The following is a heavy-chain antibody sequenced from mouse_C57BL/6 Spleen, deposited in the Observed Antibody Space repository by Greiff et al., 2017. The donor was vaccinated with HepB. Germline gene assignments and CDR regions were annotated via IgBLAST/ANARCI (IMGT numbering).Heavy chain of an antibody. J-gene: IGHJ2*01. CDR3: ARGGTDY. Sequence: VQGVESGPELVKPGASVKISCKASGYAFSSSWMNWVKQRPGKGLEWIGRIYPGDGDTNYNGKFKGKATLTADKSSSTAYMQLSSLTSEDSAVYYCARGGTDYWGQGTTLTVSS. V-gene: IGHV1-82*01. CDR1: GYAFSSSW. D-gene: IGHD3-3*01. CDR2: IYPGDGDT.